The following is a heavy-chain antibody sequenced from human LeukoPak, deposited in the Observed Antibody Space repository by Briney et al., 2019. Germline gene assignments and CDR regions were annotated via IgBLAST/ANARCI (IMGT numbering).Heavy chain of an antibody. D-gene: IGHD6-19*01. Sequence: ASVKVSCKASGYTFTSYYMHWVQQAPGQGLEWMGIINPSGGSTSYAQKFQGRVTMTRDMSTSTVYMELSSLRSEDTAVYYCARDPIAVAGTGDYWGQGTLVTVSS. V-gene: IGHV1-46*01. J-gene: IGHJ4*02. CDR3: ARDPIAVAGTGDY. CDR1: GYTFTSYY. CDR2: INPSGGST.